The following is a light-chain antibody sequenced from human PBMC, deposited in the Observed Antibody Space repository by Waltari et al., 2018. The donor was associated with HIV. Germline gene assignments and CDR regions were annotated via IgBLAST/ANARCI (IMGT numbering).Light chain of an antibody. CDR3: QQYNSWPPS. CDR2: DAS. CDR1: QSVSNN. Sequence: EIVMTQSPATLSVSPGGRATLSCRVSQSVSNNLAWYPQKPGQPPRLLIHDASIRATGLPARFTGRGSGTEFTLTLSNVQSEDFAVYYCQQYNSWPPSFGPGTKVDIK. V-gene: IGKV3-15*01. J-gene: IGKJ3*01.